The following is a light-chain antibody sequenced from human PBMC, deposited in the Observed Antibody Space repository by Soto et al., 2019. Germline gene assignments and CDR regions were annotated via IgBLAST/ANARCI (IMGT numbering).Light chain of an antibody. CDR3: QQYGSSGT. J-gene: IGKJ1*01. CDR1: QSVSNNY. V-gene: IGKV3-20*01. CDR2: GAS. Sequence: EIVMTQSPATLSVSPGERATLSCRASQSVSNNYLAWYQQKPCQAPRLLIYGASNRATGIPDRFSGSGSGTDFTLTISRLEPEDFAVYYCQQYGSSGTFGQGTKVDIK.